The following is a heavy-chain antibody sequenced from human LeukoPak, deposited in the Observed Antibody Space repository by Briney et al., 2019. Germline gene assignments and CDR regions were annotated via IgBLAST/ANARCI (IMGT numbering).Heavy chain of an antibody. D-gene: IGHD5-18*01. Sequence: GGSLRLSCTVSGFTVSSNSMSWVRQAPGKGLEWVSFIYSDNTHYADSVKGRFTISRDNSKNTLYLQMNSLRAEDTAVYYCARGGYRAFDIWGQGTMVTVSS. V-gene: IGHV3-66*01. CDR2: IYSDNT. CDR1: GFTVSSNS. J-gene: IGHJ3*02. CDR3: ARGGYRAFDI.